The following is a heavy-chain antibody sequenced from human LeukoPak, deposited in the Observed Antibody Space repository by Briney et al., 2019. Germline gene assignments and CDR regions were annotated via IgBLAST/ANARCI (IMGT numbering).Heavy chain of an antibody. D-gene: IGHD5-18*01. CDR3: ARDQGYSYGYGYYYYYMDV. CDR2: IYTSGST. J-gene: IGHJ6*03. V-gene: IGHV4-4*07. Sequence: SETLSLTCTVSGGSISSYYWSWIRQPAGKGLEWIGRIYTSGSTNYNPSLKSRVTMSVDTSKNQFSLKLSSVTAADTAVYYCARDQGYSYGYGYYYYYMDVWGKGTTVTISS. CDR1: GGSISSYY.